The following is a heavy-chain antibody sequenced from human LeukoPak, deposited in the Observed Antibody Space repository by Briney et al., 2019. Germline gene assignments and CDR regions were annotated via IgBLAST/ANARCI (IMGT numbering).Heavy chain of an antibody. CDR2: IYYSGST. CDR1: GGSISSYY. V-gene: IGHV4-59*01. CDR3: ARARGVRGGFFDY. D-gene: IGHD3-10*01. J-gene: IGHJ4*02. Sequence: SETLSLTCTVSGGSISSYYWSWIRQPPGKGLEWIGYIYYSGSTNYNPSLKSRVTISVDTSKNQFSLKLSSVTAADTAVYYCARARGVRGGFFDYWGQGTLVTVSS.